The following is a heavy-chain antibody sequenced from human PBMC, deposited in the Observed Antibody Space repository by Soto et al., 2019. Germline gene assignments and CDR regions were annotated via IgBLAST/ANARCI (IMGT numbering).Heavy chain of an antibody. CDR2: ISGGGGNV. CDR3: AKPGLDGGSYNDNWFDP. Sequence: EVHLLESGGGLVQPGGSLRLACVASGFTFSSYAMNWLRQAPGKGLEWVSAISGGGGNVYYADSVKGRFTISRDNSKNTLYLQMNSLRADDTAVYYCAKPGLDGGSYNDNWFDPWGQGTLVTVSS. J-gene: IGHJ5*02. CDR1: GFTFSSYA. D-gene: IGHD1-26*01. V-gene: IGHV3-23*01.